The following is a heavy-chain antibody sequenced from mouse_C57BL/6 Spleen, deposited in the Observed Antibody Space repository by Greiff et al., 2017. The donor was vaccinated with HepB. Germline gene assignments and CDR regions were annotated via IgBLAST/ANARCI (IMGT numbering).Heavy chain of an antibody. Sequence: QVQLQQPGAELVKPGASVKLSCKASGYTFTSYWMQWVKQRPGQGLEWIGENDPSDSYTNYNQKFKGKATLTVDTSSSTAYMQLSSLTSEDSAVYYCARSGQLRPYYAMDYWGQGTSVTVSS. CDR1: GYTFTSYW. J-gene: IGHJ4*01. CDR3: ARSGQLRPYYAMDY. CDR2: NDPSDSYT. D-gene: IGHD3-2*02. V-gene: IGHV1-50*01.